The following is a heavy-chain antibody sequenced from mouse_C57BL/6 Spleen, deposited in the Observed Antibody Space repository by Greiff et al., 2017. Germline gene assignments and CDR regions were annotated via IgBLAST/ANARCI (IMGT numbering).Heavy chain of an antibody. Sequence: VQLKESGPELVKPGASVKISCKASGYSFTGYYMNWVKQSPETSLEWIGEINPSTGGTTYNQKFKAKATLTVDKSSSTAYMQLKSLTSEDSAVYYCARGPYYSNWYFDVWGTGTTVTVSS. D-gene: IGHD2-5*01. CDR1: GYSFTGYY. CDR2: INPSTGGT. J-gene: IGHJ1*03. CDR3: ARGPYYSNWYFDV. V-gene: IGHV1-42*01.